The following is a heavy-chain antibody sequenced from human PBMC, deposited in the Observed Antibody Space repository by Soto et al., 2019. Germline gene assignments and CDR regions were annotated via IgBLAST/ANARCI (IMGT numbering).Heavy chain of an antibody. CDR3: ARGKREVATSGIHYYGLDV. D-gene: IGHD5-12*01. Sequence: QVQLQQWGAGLLKPSGTLSLTCAVYGGSFSGYSWNWSWIRQPPGKGLERIGEINHSGRTNYNPARKRRVTITIDTSKNQFFLKLTSVTAADTAVYYCARGKREVATSGIHYYGLDVWGQGTTVTVS. J-gene: IGHJ6*02. CDR1: GGSFSGYSWN. CDR2: INHSGRT. V-gene: IGHV4-34*01.